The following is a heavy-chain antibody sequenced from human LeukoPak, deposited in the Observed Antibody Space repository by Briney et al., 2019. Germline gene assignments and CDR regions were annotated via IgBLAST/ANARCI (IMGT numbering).Heavy chain of an antibody. CDR3: ARRVAVAGRNHFDD. CDR2: IYYSGSA. V-gene: IGHV4-39*01. Sequence: PSETLSLSCTVSGGSISTTSINWVWIRQSPGKGLEWIGSIYYSGSAYHSPSLKSRLTVSVDTSKNQFSLRLTSVTAADTAVYYCARRVAVAGRNHFDDWGQGTLVTVSS. D-gene: IGHD6-19*01. CDR1: GGSISTTSIN. J-gene: IGHJ4*02.